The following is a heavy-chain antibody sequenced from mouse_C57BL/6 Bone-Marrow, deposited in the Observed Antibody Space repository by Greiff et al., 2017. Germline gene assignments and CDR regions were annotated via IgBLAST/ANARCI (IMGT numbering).Heavy chain of an antibody. J-gene: IGHJ3*01. V-gene: IGHV1-50*01. CDR3: ARDTGRAWFAY. CDR2: IDPSDSYT. CDR1: GYTFPSYW. Sequence: VQLQQPGAELVKPGASVKLSCKASGYTFPSYWMQWVKQRPGQGLEWIGEIDPSDSYTNYNQKFKGKATLTVDTSSSTAYMQLSSLTSEDSAVYYCARDTGRAWFAYWGQGTLVTVSA. D-gene: IGHD3-2*02.